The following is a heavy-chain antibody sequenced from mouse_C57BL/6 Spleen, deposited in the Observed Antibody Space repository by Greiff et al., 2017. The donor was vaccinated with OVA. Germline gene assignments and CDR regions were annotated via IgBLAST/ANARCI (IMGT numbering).Heavy chain of an antibody. V-gene: IGHV10-3*01. CDR1: GFTFNTYA. CDR3: VRSYYYGSSRWYFDV. J-gene: IGHJ1*03. Sequence: EVQGVESGGGLVQPKGSLKLSCAASGFTFNTYAMHWVRQAPGKGLEWVARIRSKSSNYATYYADSVKDRFTISRDDSQSMLYLQMNNLKTEDTAMYYCVRSYYYGSSRWYFDVWGTGTTVTVSS. D-gene: IGHD1-1*01. CDR2: IRSKSSNYAT.